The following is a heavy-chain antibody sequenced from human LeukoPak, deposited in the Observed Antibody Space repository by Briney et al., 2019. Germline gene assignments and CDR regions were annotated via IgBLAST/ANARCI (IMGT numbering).Heavy chain of an antibody. CDR2: ISGSGGST. CDR3: AKGPYCSGGSCYSFDY. Sequence: PGGSLRLSCAASGFTFSSYAMSWVRQAPGKGLEWVSAISGSGGSTYYADSVKGRFTISRDNSKNTLYLQMNSLRAEDTAVYYCAKGPYCSGGSCYSFDYWGQGNLVTVSS. CDR1: GFTFSSYA. D-gene: IGHD2-15*01. J-gene: IGHJ4*02. V-gene: IGHV3-23*01.